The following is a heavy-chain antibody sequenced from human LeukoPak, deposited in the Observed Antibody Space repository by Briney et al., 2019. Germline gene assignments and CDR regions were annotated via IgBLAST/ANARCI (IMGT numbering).Heavy chain of an antibody. V-gene: IGHV3-23*01. CDR2: ITGSGGNT. Sequence: GASLRLSCAASGFTFSNYAMSWVRQAPGKGLEWVSAITGSGGNTYYADSVKGRFTISRDNSKNTVFLQMNSLRAKDTAVYYCAKWGDYDVLTGYYVSDYWGQGTLVTVSS. J-gene: IGHJ4*02. CDR1: GFTFSNYA. D-gene: IGHD3-9*01. CDR3: AKWGDYDVLTGYYVSDY.